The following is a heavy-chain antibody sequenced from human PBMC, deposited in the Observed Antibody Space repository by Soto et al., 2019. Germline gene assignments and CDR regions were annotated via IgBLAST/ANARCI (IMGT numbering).Heavy chain of an antibody. D-gene: IGHD1-7*01. J-gene: IGHJ5*02. CDR3: ARAFGTTQYNWFDP. CDR2: INHSGST. CDR1: GGSFSGYY. V-gene: IGHV4-34*01. Sequence: PSETLSLTCAVYGGSFSGYYWSWIRQPPGKGLEWIGEINHSGSTNYNPSLKSRVTISVDTSKNQFSLKLNSVTAADTAVYYCARAFGTTQYNWFDPWGQGTLVTVSS.